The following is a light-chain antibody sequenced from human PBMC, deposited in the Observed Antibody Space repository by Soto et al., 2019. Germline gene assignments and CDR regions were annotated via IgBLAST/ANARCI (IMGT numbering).Light chain of an antibody. CDR1: SSNIGAGYD. Sequence: QSVLTQPPSVSGAPGQRVTISCTGSSSNIGAGYDVHWYQQLPGTAPKLLISGNSNRPSGVPDRLSGSKSGTSASLAITGLQAEDEADYDCQSYDSSLSGWVFGGGTKLTVL. CDR2: GNS. CDR3: QSYDSSLSGWV. J-gene: IGLJ3*02. V-gene: IGLV1-40*01.